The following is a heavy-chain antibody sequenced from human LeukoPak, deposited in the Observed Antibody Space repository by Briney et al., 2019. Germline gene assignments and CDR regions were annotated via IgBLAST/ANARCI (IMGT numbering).Heavy chain of an antibody. V-gene: IGHV4-59*01. Sequence: PSETLSLTCAVSGGSISSYYWSWIRPPPGKGLEWIGYIYYSGSTNYNPSLKSRVTISVDTSKNQFSLKLSSVTAADTAVYYCARDDSSGYYDYWGQGTLVTVSS. J-gene: IGHJ4*02. CDR1: GGSISSYY. CDR2: IYYSGST. CDR3: ARDDSSGYYDY. D-gene: IGHD3-22*01.